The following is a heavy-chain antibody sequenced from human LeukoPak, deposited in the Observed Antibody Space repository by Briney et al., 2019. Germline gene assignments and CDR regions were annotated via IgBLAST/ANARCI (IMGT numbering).Heavy chain of an antibody. CDR2: INPNSGGT. V-gene: IGHV1-2*02. D-gene: IGHD6-19*01. CDR3: ARGNVEWLVEGPFDY. J-gene: IGHJ4*02. Sequence: ASVKVSCKASGYTFTGYYMHWVRQAPGQGLEWMGWINPNSGGTNYAQKFQGRVTMTRDTSISTAYMELSRLRSDDTAVYYCARGNVEWLVEGPFDYWGQGTLVTVSS. CDR1: GYTFTGYY.